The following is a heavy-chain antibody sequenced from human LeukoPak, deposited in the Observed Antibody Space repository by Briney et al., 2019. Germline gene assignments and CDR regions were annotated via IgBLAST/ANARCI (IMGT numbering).Heavy chain of an antibody. V-gene: IGHV3-30*02. D-gene: IGHD1-26*01. CDR2: IRYDGSNK. CDR1: GFTFSSYG. Sequence: GGSLRLSCAASGFTFSSYGMHWVRQAPGKGLEWVAFIRYDGSNKYYADSVKGRFTISRDNSKNTLYLQMNSLRAEDTAVYYCATEIGGATDAFDIWGQGTMVTVSS. CDR3: ATEIGGATDAFDI. J-gene: IGHJ3*02.